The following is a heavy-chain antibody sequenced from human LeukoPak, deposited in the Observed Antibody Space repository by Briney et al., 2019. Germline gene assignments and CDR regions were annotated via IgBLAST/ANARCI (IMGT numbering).Heavy chain of an antibody. J-gene: IGHJ4*02. CDR1: GFTFSNAW. CDR2: IKSKTDGGTT. V-gene: IGHV3-15*01. CDR3: TTAYLGSKRYCSSTSCIGDY. D-gene: IGHD2-2*01. Sequence: GGSLRLSCAASGFTFSNAWMSWVRQAPGKGLEWVGRIKSKTDGGTTDYAAPVKGRLTISRDDSKNTMYLQMNSLKTEETAVYYCTTAYLGSKRYCSSTSCIGDYWGQGTLVTVPS.